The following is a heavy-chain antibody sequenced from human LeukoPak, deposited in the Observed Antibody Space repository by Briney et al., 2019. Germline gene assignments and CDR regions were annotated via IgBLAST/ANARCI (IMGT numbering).Heavy chain of an antibody. CDR3: ARVRIYDSSGYLYYFDY. V-gene: IGHV4-34*01. D-gene: IGHD3-22*01. J-gene: IGHJ4*02. CDR2: INHSGST. CDR1: GGSFSGYY. Sequence: SETLSLTCAVYGGSFSGYYWSWIRQPPGKGLEWIGEINHSGSTNYNPSLKSRVTISVDRSKNQFSLKLSSVTAADTAVYYCARVRIYDSSGYLYYFDYWGQGTLVTVSS.